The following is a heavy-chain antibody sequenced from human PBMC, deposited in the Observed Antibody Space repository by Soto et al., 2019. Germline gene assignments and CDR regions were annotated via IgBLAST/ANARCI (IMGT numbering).Heavy chain of an antibody. Sequence: QVQLQESGPGLVKPSETLSLTCTVSGGSISSYYWTWIRQPPGKGLEWVGYVYYSWTTYYNPSIQRRVTISVYKSKNQLSLKEKSVTAADTAIYYYARAGSTCRYFFDYWDQGSLVTVSS. CDR1: GGSISSYY. J-gene: IGHJ4*02. D-gene: IGHD2-2*01. CDR2: VYYSWTT. V-gene: IGHV4-59*01. CDR3: ARAGSTCRYFFDY.